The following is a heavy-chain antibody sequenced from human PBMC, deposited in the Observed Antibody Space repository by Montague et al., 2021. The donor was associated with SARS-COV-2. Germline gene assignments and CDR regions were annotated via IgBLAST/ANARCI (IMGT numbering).Heavy chain of an antibody. D-gene: IGHD6-13*01. CDR1: GDSISTSTW. J-gene: IGHJ6*02. Sequence: SETLSLTCRVSGDSISTSTWWTLLRQTPGKVLELIGEIFHSGTINYNPSLNSLVIISVDKSNNQFSLRLSSFIAADTAVYYCATLSRRTASGNRYYFGLDVWGQGTTVAVSS. CDR3: ATLSRRTASGNRYYFGLDV. V-gene: IGHV4-4*02. CDR2: IFHSGTI.